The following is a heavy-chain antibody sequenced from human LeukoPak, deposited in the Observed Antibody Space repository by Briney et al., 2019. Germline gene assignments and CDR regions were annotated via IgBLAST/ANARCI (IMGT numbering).Heavy chain of an antibody. Sequence: SQTLSLTCAISGDSVSSNSAAWNWIRQSPSRGLEWLGRTYYRSKWFYVYAASVKSAITITPDTSKNHFSLQLTSVTPEDTAVYYCAREAAGFTNWGQGALVTVSS. CDR3: AREAAGFTN. V-gene: IGHV6-1*01. CDR2: TYYRSKWFY. J-gene: IGHJ4*02. D-gene: IGHD6-13*01. CDR1: GDSVSSNSAA.